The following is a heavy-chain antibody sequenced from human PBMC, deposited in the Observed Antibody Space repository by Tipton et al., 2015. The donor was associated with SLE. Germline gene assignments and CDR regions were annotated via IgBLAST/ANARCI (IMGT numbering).Heavy chain of an antibody. CDR2: VYNTGNT. V-gene: IGHV4-59*02. Sequence: TLSLTCNVSGASVSSHYWSWIRQPPGKGLEWIGYVYNTGNTKYNPSLKSRVTMSVDTSKNQFSLKLNSVTAADTAVYYCARDRGYWGQGTLVTVSS. CDR1: GASVSSHY. CDR3: ARDRGY. D-gene: IGHD3-16*01. J-gene: IGHJ4*02.